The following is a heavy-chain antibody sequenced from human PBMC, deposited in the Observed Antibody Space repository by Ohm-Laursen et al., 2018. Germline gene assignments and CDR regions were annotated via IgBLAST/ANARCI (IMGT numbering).Heavy chain of an antibody. V-gene: IGHV1-2*02. CDR1: GYTFTGYY. CDR3: AKDMVRIAVAGTPDY. D-gene: IGHD6-19*01. Sequence: SVKVSCKASGYTFTGYYMHWVRQAPGQGLEWMGWINPNSGGTKYAQKFQGRVTMTRDTSISTAYMELSRLRSDDTALYYCAKDMVRIAVAGTPDYWGQGTLVTVSS. J-gene: IGHJ4*02. CDR2: INPNSGGT.